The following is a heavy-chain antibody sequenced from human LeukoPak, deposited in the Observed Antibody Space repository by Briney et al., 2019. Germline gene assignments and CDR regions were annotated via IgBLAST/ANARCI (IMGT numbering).Heavy chain of an antibody. Sequence: SETLSLTCAVYGGSFSGYYWSWIRQPPGKGLEWIGEINHSGSTNYNPSLKSRVTISVDTSKNQFSLKLSSVTAADTAAYYCARVYSRPSYCSSTSCYRQPYAFDIWGQGTMVTVSS. CDR1: GGSFSGYY. J-gene: IGHJ3*02. CDR2: INHSGST. V-gene: IGHV4-34*01. D-gene: IGHD2-2*01. CDR3: ARVYSRPSYCSSTSCYRQPYAFDI.